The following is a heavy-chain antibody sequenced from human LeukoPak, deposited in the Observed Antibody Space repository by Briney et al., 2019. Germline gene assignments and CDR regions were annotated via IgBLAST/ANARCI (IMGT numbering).Heavy chain of an antibody. D-gene: IGHD2-15*01. CDR2: IYYSGST. CDR1: GGSISSYY. Sequence: SETLSLTCTVSGGSISSYYWSWIRQPPGKGLEWIGYIYYSGSTNYNPSLKSRVTISVDTSKNQFSLKLSSVTAADTAVYYCARGGMVEGFDYWGQGTLVTVSS. CDR3: ARGGMVEGFDY. J-gene: IGHJ4*02. V-gene: IGHV4-59*12.